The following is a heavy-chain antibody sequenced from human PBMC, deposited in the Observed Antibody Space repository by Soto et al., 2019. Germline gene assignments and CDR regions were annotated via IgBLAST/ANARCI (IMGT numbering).Heavy chain of an antibody. CDR3: TTVFYDFWSGYYTEYFQH. CDR1: GFTFSNDW. Sequence: GGSLRLSCAASGFTFSNDWMSWVRQAPGKGLEWVGRIKSKTDGGTTDYAAPVKGRFTISRDDSKNTLYLQMNSLKTEDTAVYYCTTVFYDFWSGYYTEYFQHWGQGTLVTVSS. J-gene: IGHJ1*01. V-gene: IGHV3-15*01. D-gene: IGHD3-3*01. CDR2: IKSKTDGGTT.